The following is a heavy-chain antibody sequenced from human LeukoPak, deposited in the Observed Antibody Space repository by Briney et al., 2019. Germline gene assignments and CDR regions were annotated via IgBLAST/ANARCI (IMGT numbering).Heavy chain of an antibody. Sequence: GGSLRLSCAASGFTFSSYWMSWVRQAPGKGLEWVANIKQDGSEKYFVDSVKGRFTISRDNSKNTLYLQMNSLRAEDTAVYYCARSYYDSSGYYSFDYWGQGTLVTVSS. V-gene: IGHV3-7*01. CDR1: GFTFSSYW. CDR2: IKQDGSEK. D-gene: IGHD3-22*01. J-gene: IGHJ4*02. CDR3: ARSYYDSSGYYSFDY.